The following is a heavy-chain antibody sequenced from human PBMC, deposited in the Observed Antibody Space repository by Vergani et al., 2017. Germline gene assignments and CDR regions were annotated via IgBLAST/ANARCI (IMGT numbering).Heavy chain of an antibody. CDR1: GGSISSYY. CDR2: IYYSGST. J-gene: IGHJ3*02. Sequence: QVQLQQWGAGLLKPSETLSLTCTVSGGSISSYYWSWIRQPPGKGLEWIGYIYYSGSTNYNPSLKSRVTISVDTSKNQFSLKLSSVTAADTAVYYCAKAPCSSTSCYAIDAFDIWGQGTMVTVSS. V-gene: IGHV4-59*01. D-gene: IGHD2-2*01. CDR3: AKAPCSSTSCYAIDAFDI.